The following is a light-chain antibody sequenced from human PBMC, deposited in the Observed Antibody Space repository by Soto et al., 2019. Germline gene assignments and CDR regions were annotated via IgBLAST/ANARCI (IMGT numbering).Light chain of an antibody. CDR3: QKYNSAPLT. V-gene: IGKV1-27*01. J-gene: IGKJ1*01. Sequence: DIQMTQSPSSLSASVGDRVTITCRATQGISNYLAWYQQKPGKLPKLLIYAASTLQPGVPSRFSGRGSGTDFILSISSLQPEDVATYYCQKYNSAPLTFGQGTKVEI. CDR2: AAS. CDR1: QGISNY.